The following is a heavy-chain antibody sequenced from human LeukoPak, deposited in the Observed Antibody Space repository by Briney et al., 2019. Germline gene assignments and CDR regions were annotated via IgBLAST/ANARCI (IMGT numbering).Heavy chain of an antibody. CDR1: GGSISPYY. CDR3: ARHGGGGESYPRVFDY. Sequence: SETLSLTCTVSGGSISPYYWSWIRQPPGKGLEWIGYIYYSGSTNYNPSLKSRVTISADTSKNQFSLKLSSVTAADTAVYYCARHGGGGESYPRVFDYWGRGTLVTVSS. D-gene: IGHD1-26*01. J-gene: IGHJ4*02. CDR2: IYYSGST. V-gene: IGHV4-59*08.